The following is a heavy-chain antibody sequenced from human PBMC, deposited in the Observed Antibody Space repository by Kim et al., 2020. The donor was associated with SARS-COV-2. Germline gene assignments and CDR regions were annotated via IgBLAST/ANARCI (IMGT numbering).Heavy chain of an antibody. D-gene: IGHD4-17*01. Sequence: GGSLRLSCAASGFTFSSYSMNWVRQAPGKGLEWVSYISSSSSTIYYADSVKGRFTISRDNAKNSLYLQMNSLRDEDTAVYYCARAPNDYGDYYYYYGMDVWGQGTTVTVSS. CDR3: ARAPNDYGDYYYYYGMDV. V-gene: IGHV3-48*02. CDR1: GFTFSSYS. CDR2: ISSSSSTI. J-gene: IGHJ6*02.